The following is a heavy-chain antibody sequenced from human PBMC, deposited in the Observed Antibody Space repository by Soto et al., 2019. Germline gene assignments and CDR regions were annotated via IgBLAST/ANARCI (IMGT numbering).Heavy chain of an antibody. D-gene: IGHD6-13*01. J-gene: IGHJ6*03. Sequence: PSETLSLTCTVSGGSVISCSYYWSLIRQPPGKGLEWIGYIYYSGSTNYNPSLKSRVTISVDTSKNQFSLKLSSVTAADTAVYYCARAYRGDSSSWNYYYYYYMDVWGKGTTVTVSS. CDR2: IYYSGST. V-gene: IGHV4-61*01. CDR3: ARAYRGDSSSWNYYYYYYMDV. CDR1: GGSVISCSYY.